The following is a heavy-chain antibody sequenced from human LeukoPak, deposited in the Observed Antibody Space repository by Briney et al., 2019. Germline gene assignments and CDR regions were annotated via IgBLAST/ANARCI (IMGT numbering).Heavy chain of an antibody. D-gene: IGHD4-23*01. CDR3: ARDRGVGDYGGNYWFDP. V-gene: IGHV4-59*01. J-gene: IGHJ5*02. CDR2: IYYSGST. Sequence: PSETLSLTCTVSGGSISSYYWSWIRQPPGKGLEWIGYIYYSGSTNYNPSLKSRVTISVDTSKNKFSLKLSSVTAADTAVYYCARDRGVGDYGGNYWFDPWGQGTLVTVSS. CDR1: GGSISSYY.